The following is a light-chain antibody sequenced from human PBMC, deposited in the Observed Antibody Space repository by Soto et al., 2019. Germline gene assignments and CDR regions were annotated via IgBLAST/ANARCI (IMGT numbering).Light chain of an antibody. Sequence: DIQMTQSPSSLSVSVGDRVTITCRASQSITNYLNWYQQKPGKAPKLLVYAASSLQSGVPSRFSANGSGTDFTLTINSLQPEDFAHYYCQQSDSYPYTFGQGTKLEIK. V-gene: IGKV1-39*01. J-gene: IGKJ2*01. CDR1: QSITNY. CDR2: AAS. CDR3: QQSDSYPYT.